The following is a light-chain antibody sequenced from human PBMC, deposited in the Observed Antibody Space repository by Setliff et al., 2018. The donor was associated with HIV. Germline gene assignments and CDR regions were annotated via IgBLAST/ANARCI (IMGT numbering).Light chain of an antibody. CDR3: SSYTSRTPLYV. V-gene: IGLV2-14*03. CDR1: SSDVGGYNY. Sequence: QSALTQPASVSGSPGQSITISCTGTSSDVGGYNYVSWYQQHPGKAPQLIIYDVSNRPSGVSNRLSGSKSGNTASLTISGLQAEDEADYYCSSYTSRTPLYVFGTGTKVTVL. CDR2: DVS. J-gene: IGLJ1*01.